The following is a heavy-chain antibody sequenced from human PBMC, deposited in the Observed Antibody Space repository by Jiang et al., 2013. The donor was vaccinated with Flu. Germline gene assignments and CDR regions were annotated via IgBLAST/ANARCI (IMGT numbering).Heavy chain of an antibody. V-gene: IGHV3-30-3*01. CDR3: ARDRPDAFDI. Sequence: PGRSLRLSCAASGFTFSSYAMHWVRQAPGKGLEWVAVISYDGSNKYYADSVKGRFTISRDNSKNTLYLQMNSLRAEDTAVYYCARDRPDAFDIWGQGTMVTVSS. CDR2: ISYDGSNK. CDR1: GFTFSSYA. J-gene: IGHJ3*02.